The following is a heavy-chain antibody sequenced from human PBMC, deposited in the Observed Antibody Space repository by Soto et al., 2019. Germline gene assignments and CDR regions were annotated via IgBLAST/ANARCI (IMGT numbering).Heavy chain of an antibody. J-gene: IGHJ4*02. D-gene: IGHD4-17*01. CDR2: IYSGGST. CDR1: GFTVNSNY. CDR3: ARDPVGDADYEGY. V-gene: IGHV3-66*01. Sequence: GGSLRLSCAASGFTVNSNYMSWVRQAPGKGLEWVSIIYSGGSTYYADSVKGRFTISRDNSNNTLYLQMNSLRAEDTAMYYCARDPVGDADYEGYWGQGTLVTVSS.